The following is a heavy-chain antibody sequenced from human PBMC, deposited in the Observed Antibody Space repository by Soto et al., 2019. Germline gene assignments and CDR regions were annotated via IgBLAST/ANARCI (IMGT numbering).Heavy chain of an antibody. Sequence: EVQLLESGGGLVQPGGSLRISCAASGFTFSNYAVNWVRQAPGKGLEWVSAISGGGDSTYYADSVKGRFTISRDNSKNTLYLQMNSLRAEDTAVYHCAKGEYYHDSSGQLDPWGQGTLVTVSS. CDR1: GFTFSNYA. CDR3: AKGEYYHDSSGQLDP. J-gene: IGHJ5*02. D-gene: IGHD3-22*01. V-gene: IGHV3-23*01. CDR2: ISGGGDST.